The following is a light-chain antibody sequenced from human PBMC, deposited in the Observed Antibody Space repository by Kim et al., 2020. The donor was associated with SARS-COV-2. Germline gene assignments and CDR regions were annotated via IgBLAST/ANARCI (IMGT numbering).Light chain of an antibody. V-gene: IGLV7-46*01. CDR1: TGAVTSGHY. Sequence: QAVVTQEPSLTVSPGGTVTLTCGSSTGAVTSGHYPYWFQQKPGQAPRTLIYDTSNKHSWTPARFSGSLLGGKAALTLSGAQPEDEAEYYCLLFYGDIYVIFGGGTQLTVL. CDR2: DTS. J-gene: IGLJ2*01. CDR3: LLFYGDIYVI.